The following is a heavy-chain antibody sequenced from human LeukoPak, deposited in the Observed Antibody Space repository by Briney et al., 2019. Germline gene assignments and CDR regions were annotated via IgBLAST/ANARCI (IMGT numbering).Heavy chain of an antibody. V-gene: IGHV1-46*01. CDR3: ARGHQYGDYDGTFDY. CDR2: INPSGGST. CDR1: GYTFTIYY. J-gene: IGHJ4*02. D-gene: IGHD4-17*01. Sequence: GASVKVSCKASGYTFTIYYMHWVRQAPGQGLEWMGIINPSGGSTSYAQKFQGRVTMTRDMSTSTVYMELSSLRSEDTAVYYCARGHQYGDYDGTFDYWGQGTLVTVSS.